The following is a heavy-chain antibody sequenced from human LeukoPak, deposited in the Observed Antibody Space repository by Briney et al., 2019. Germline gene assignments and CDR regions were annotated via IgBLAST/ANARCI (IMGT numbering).Heavy chain of an antibody. J-gene: IGHJ4*02. V-gene: IGHV4-39*01. CDR1: GGSISSSSYY. Sequence: SETLSLTCTVPGGSISSSSYYWGWIRQPPGKGLEWIGSIYYSGSTYYNPSLKSRVTISVDTSKNQFSLKLSSVAAADTAVYYCARNAFWSGYYTFDYWGQGTLVTVSS. CDR3: ARNAFWSGYYTFDY. D-gene: IGHD3-3*01. CDR2: IYYSGST.